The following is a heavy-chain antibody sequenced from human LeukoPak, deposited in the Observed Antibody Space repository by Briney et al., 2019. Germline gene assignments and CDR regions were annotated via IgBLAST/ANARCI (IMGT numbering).Heavy chain of an antibody. J-gene: IGHJ6*02. V-gene: IGHV3-30-3*02. CDR2: ISYDGSNK. Sequence: GGSLRLSCAASGITFRSYGMHWVRQAPGKGLEWVAVISYDGSNKYYADSVKGRFTISRDNSKNTLYLQMNSLRAEDTAVYYCAKTTNLEYYYYYYGTDVWGQGTTVTVSS. CDR3: AKTTNLEYYYYYYGTDV. D-gene: IGHD2-8*01. CDR1: GITFRSYG.